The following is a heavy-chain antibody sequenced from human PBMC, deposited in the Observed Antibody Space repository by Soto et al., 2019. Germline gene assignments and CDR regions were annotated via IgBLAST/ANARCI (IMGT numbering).Heavy chain of an antibody. J-gene: IGHJ4*02. CDR3: ASSYYYDSSGLDY. D-gene: IGHD3-22*01. CDR2: IYHSGST. Sequence: SETLSLTCAVSSDSISSSNWWSWVRQPPGKGLEWIGEIYHSGSTYYNPSLKSRVTISVDTSKNQFSLKLSSVTAADTAVYYCASSYYYDSSGLDYWGQGTLVTVSS. CDR1: SDSISSSNW. V-gene: IGHV4-4*02.